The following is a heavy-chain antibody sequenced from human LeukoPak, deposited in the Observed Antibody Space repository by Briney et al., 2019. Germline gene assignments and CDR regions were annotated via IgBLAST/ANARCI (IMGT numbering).Heavy chain of an antibody. V-gene: IGHV4-34*01. Sequence: SETLSLTCAVYGGSFSGYYWSWIRQPPGKGLEWIGEINHSGSTNYNPSLKSRVTISVDTSKNQFSLKLSSVTAADTAVYYCARLPSAYYYGSGTYYKSVGRHDYWGQGTLVTVSS. D-gene: IGHD3-10*01. CDR1: GGSFSGYY. CDR2: INHSGST. CDR3: ARLPSAYYYGSGTYYKSVGRHDY. J-gene: IGHJ4*02.